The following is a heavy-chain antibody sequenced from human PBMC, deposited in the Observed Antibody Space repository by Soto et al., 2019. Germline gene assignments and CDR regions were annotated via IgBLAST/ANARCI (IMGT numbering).Heavy chain of an antibody. CDR2: ISGGGDVT. CDR3: ARKVPGSTTRPDYWYFDL. CDR1: GFTFISYA. Sequence: EVQLLESGGGLVQPGGSLRLSCAASGFTFISYAMNWVRQAPGKGLQWVSAISGGGDVTFYADSVKGRFTISRDNSRNTVTLQMNSLGADDTAVYYCARKVPGSTTRPDYWYFDLWGRGTLVTVSS. V-gene: IGHV3-23*01. J-gene: IGHJ2*01. D-gene: IGHD3-10*01.